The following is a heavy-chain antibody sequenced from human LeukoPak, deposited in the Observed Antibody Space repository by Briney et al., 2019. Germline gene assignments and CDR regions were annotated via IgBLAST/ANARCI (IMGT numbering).Heavy chain of an antibody. CDR2: IYYSGST. V-gene: IGHV4-39*01. D-gene: IGHD6-6*01. CDR1: GGSISSSSYY. Sequence: PSETLSLTCTVSGGSISSSSYYWGWIRQPPGKGLEWIGSIYYSGSTYYNPSLKSRVTISVDTSKNQFSLKLSSVTAADTAVYYCARRTAARLDYWGQGTLVTVSS. CDR3: ARRTAARLDY. J-gene: IGHJ4*02.